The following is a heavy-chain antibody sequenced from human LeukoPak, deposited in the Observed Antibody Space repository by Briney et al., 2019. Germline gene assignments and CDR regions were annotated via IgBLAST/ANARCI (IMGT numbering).Heavy chain of an antibody. D-gene: IGHD3-22*01. Sequence: GGSLRLSCAASGFTFSSYSMNWVRQAPGKGLEWVSSISSSSSYIYYADSVKGRFTISRDNAKNSLYLQMNSLRAEDTAVYYCARDGDSSGYYYGPLDYWGRGTLVTVSS. J-gene: IGHJ4*02. CDR2: ISSSSSYI. CDR1: GFTFSSYS. CDR3: ARDGDSSGYYYGPLDY. V-gene: IGHV3-21*01.